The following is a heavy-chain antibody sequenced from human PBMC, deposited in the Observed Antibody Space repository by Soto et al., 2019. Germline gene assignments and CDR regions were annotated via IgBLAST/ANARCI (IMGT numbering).Heavy chain of an antibody. CDR3: AKDQEGYYGAGTYLPVQ. Sequence: GGSLRLSCAASGFTFSSYAMSWVRQAPGKGLEWVSVICGSGGSKYYADSVKGRFTISRDNTKNTMYLQMNNLRAEDMSDYYCAKDQEGYYGAGTYLPVQWGQGTLVTVSS. J-gene: IGHJ4*02. CDR2: ICGSGGSK. V-gene: IGHV3-23*01. CDR1: GFTFSSYA. D-gene: IGHD3-10*01.